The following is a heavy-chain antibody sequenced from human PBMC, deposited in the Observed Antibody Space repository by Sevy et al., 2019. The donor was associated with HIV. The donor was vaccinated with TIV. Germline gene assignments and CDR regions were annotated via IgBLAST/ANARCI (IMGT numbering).Heavy chain of an antibody. CDR1: GFRFSVYS. V-gene: IGHV3-30*14. CDR2: ISYDGRNNK. CDR3: ARDRGEILHSAFDY. J-gene: IGHJ4*02. Sequence: GGSLRLSCAASGFRFSVYSMHWVRQAPGKGLEWVAVISYDGRNNKYNVDSVKGRFTISRDNSKNTLFLQMNSLRAEDSAIYYCARDRGEILHSAFDYWGQGTLVTVSS. D-gene: IGHD3-16*01.